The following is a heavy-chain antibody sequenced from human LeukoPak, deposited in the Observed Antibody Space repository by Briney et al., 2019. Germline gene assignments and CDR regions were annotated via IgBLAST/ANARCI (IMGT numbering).Heavy chain of an antibody. Sequence: SETLSLTCTVSGGSISSSNYYWSWIRQPPGKGLEWIGYIYYSGSTNYNPSLKSRVTISIDTSKNQFSLKLSSVTAADTAVYYCARITVRFLGGDKPLYYFDYWGQGTLVTVSS. V-gene: IGHV4-61*01. J-gene: IGHJ4*02. CDR2: IYYSGST. D-gene: IGHD3-3*01. CDR1: GGSISSSNYY. CDR3: ARITVRFLGGDKPLYYFDY.